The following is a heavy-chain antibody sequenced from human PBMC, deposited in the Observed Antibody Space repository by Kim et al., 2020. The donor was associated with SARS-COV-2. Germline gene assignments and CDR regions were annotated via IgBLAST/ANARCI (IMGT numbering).Heavy chain of an antibody. V-gene: IGHV3-30*01. Sequence: FTISRDNSKNTLYLQMNSLRAEDTAVYYCARDRGGVLRYFDWLRDEAFDIWGQGTMVTVSS. CDR3: ARDRGGVLRYFDWLRDEAFDI. J-gene: IGHJ3*02. D-gene: IGHD3-9*01.